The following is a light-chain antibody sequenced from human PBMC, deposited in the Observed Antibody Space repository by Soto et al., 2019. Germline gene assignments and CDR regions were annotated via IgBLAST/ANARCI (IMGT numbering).Light chain of an antibody. CDR1: QSVSSY. CDR2: DAS. CDR3: QQYGGSPPT. J-gene: IGKJ1*01. V-gene: IGKV3-20*01. Sequence: EIVLTQSPATLSLSPGERATLSCRASQSVSSYLAWYQQKPGQAPRLLIYDASNRATGVPDRFSGSGSGADFTLTINRLEPEDFAVYYCQQYGGSPPTFGQGTKVDIK.